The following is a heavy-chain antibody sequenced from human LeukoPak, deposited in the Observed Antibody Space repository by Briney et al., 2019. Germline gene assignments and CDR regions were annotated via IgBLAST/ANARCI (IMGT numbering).Heavy chain of an antibody. V-gene: IGHV3-7*01. D-gene: IGHD6-25*01. Sequence: GGSLRLSCAASGFTFSSYWMNWVRQAPGKGLEWVANIKLDESEKYYVDSVKGRFTISRDNAKNSLYLQMDSLRAEDTAVYYCARVLDKSSSRYQSLKYWGQGTLVTVSS. CDR3: ARVLDKSSSRYQSLKY. J-gene: IGHJ4*02. CDR1: GFTFSSYW. CDR2: IKLDESEK.